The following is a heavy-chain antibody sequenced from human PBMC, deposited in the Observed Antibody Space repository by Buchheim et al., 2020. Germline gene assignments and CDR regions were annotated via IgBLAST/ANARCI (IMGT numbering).Heavy chain of an antibody. J-gene: IGHJ5*02. D-gene: IGHD3-3*01. Sequence: QVQLVQSGAEVKKPGASVKVSCKASGYTFTSYYMHWVRQAPGQGLEWMGIINPSGGSTSYAQKFQGRVTMTRDTSTSTVYMELSSLRSEDTAVYYCAREGGQYYDFWSGYYQGWFDPWGQGTL. CDR3: AREGGQYYDFWSGYYQGWFDP. V-gene: IGHV1-46*01. CDR1: GYTFTSYY. CDR2: INPSGGST.